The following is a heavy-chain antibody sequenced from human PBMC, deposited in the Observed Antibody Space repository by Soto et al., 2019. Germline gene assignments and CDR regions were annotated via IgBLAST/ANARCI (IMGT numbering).Heavy chain of an antibody. J-gene: IGHJ6*02. Sequence: GASVKVSCKASGCTFTGYYMHWVRQAPGQGLEWMGWINPNSGGTNYAQKFQGWVTMTRDTSISTAYMELSRLRSDDTAVYYCARATGYSYGYGYYYYGMDVWGQGTTVTVSS. CDR3: ARATGYSYGYGYYYYGMDV. D-gene: IGHD5-18*01. CDR1: GCTFTGYY. V-gene: IGHV1-2*04. CDR2: INPNSGGT.